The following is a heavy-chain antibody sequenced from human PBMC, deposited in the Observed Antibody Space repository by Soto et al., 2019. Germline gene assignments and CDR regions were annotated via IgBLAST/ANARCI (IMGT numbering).Heavy chain of an antibody. CDR1: GGSISSGNYY. CDR2: IYYSGST. J-gene: IGHJ4*02. CDR3: VLWVRGLINY. D-gene: IGHD3-10*01. V-gene: IGHV4-31*03. Sequence: PSETLSLTCTVSGGSISSGNYYWSWIRQHPGKGLEWIGYIYYSGSTSYNPSLKSRVTISVDTSKNHFSLKLSSVTAADTAVYYCVLWVRGLINYWGQGTLVTVSS.